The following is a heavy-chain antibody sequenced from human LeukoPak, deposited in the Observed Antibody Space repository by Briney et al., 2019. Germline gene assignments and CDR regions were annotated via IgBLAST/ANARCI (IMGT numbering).Heavy chain of an antibody. CDR3: ARYCSGGSCYSGPYYYYYYMDV. CDR2: ISSSGSTI. CDR1: GFTFSSYE. D-gene: IGHD2-15*01. J-gene: IGHJ6*03. Sequence: GGSLRLSCAASGFTFSSYEMNWVRQAPGKGLEWVSYISSSGSTIYYADSVKGRFTISRDNAKNSLYLQMNSLRSDDTAVYYCARYCSGGSCYSGPYYYYYYMDVWGKGTTVTVSS. V-gene: IGHV3-48*03.